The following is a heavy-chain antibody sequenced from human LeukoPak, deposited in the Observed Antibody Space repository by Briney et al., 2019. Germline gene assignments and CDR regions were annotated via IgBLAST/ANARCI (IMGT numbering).Heavy chain of an antibody. V-gene: IGHV3-23*01. CDR2: ISGSGGGT. Sequence: GGSLRLPCAASGFTFSSYAMSWVRQAPGKGLEWVSPISGSGGGTYYTDSVKGRFTISRDNSKNTLYLQMNSLRAEDTAVYYCARSGNYYSFDYWGQGTLVTVSS. J-gene: IGHJ4*02. D-gene: IGHD1-26*01. CDR3: ARSGNYYSFDY. CDR1: GFTFSSYA.